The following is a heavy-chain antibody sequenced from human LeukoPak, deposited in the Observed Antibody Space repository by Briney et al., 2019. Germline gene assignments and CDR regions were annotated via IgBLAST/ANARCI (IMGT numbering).Heavy chain of an antibody. CDR2: INPNSGGT. CDR3: ARGNLYSSSSSYYYYMDV. J-gene: IGHJ6*03. CDR1: GYTFTGYY. V-gene: IGHV1-2*04. Sequence: ASVKVSCKASGYTFTGYYMHWVRQAPGQGLEWMGWINPNSGGTNYAQKFQGWVTMTRDTSISTAYMELSRLRSDDTAVYYCARGNLYSSSSSYYYYMDVWGKGTTVTVSS. D-gene: IGHD6-6*01.